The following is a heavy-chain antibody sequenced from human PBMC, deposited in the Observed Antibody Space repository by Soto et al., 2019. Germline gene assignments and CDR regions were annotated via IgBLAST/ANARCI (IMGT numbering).Heavy chain of an antibody. CDR3: AHRRSTYYYDGTFDP. J-gene: IGHJ5*02. CDR1: GFSLSTSGVG. D-gene: IGHD3-22*01. V-gene: IGHV2-5*02. CDR2: IYWDDDK. Sequence: QITLKESGPTLVKPTQTLTLTCTFSGFSLSTSGVGVGWIRQPPGKALEWLALIYWDDDKRYSPSLKSRLTIPKDPPKNQVVLTMTNMDPVDTATYYCAHRRSTYYYDGTFDPWAQGTLVTVSS.